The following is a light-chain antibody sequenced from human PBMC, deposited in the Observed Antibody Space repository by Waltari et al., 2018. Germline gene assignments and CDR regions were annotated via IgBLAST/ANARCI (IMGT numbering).Light chain of an antibody. J-gene: IGLJ3*02. CDR3: CSYVTGDTWV. Sequence: QSALTQPASVSGSPGQSITISCTGSSSDVGTYKFVSWYQQHPGKAPKLMIYEINQRPSGISNRFACSKFGNPAVLKISVLQTDDEADYYCCSYVTGDTWVFGGGTRVAVL. CDR1: SSDVGTYKF. V-gene: IGLV2-23*02. CDR2: EIN.